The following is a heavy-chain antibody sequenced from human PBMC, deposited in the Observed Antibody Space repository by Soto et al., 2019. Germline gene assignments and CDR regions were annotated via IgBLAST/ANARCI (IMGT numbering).Heavy chain of an antibody. V-gene: IGHV3-74*03. D-gene: IGHD1-26*01. Sequence: EVQLVESGGGLVQPGESLRLSCVASGFTFSYYWMHWVRQGPGKGLVWVSRIHSDGSSTTYADSVKGRFTISRDNAKNTRYLQMTSLRADDTAAYYGARWDRGAFDIWGRGTVGTVSS. J-gene: IGHJ3*02. CDR1: GFTFSYYW. CDR3: ARWDRGAFDI. CDR2: IHSDGSST.